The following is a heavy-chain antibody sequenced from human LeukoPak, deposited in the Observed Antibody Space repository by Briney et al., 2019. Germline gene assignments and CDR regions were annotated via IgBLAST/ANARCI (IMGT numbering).Heavy chain of an antibody. J-gene: IGHJ5*02. Sequence: PGRSLRLSCAASGFTFDDYAMHWVRQAPGKGLEWVSGISWNSGSIGYADSVKGRFTISRDNAKNSLYLQMNSLRSEDTAVYYCARGPYYDFWSGYYCNWFDPWGQGTLVTVSS. CDR1: GFTFDDYA. CDR2: ISWNSGSI. V-gene: IGHV3-9*01. CDR3: ARGPYYDFWSGYYCNWFDP. D-gene: IGHD3-3*01.